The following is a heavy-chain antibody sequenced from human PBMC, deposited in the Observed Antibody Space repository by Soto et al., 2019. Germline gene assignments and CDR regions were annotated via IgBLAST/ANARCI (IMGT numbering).Heavy chain of an antibody. CDR1: GGSISSRGYY. V-gene: IGHV4-31*01. J-gene: IGHJ3*01. Sequence: QVQLQESGPGLVKPSQTLSLTCTVSGGSISSRGYYWDWLRQHPGEGLEWIGYISYSGTTNYKPSLKRLVTSSVDTSNNLLSLKLSSVTAADTAVYYWARDHGPRGAFDFWGQGTMVTVSS. CDR3: ARDHGPRGAFDF. CDR2: ISYSGTT.